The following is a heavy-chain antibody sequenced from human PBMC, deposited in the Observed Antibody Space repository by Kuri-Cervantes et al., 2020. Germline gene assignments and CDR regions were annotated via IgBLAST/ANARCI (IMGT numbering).Heavy chain of an antibody. J-gene: IGHJ4*02. V-gene: IGHV3-33*05. CDR3: ARGLRYFDY. Sequence: GGSLRLSCAASGFTFSSYGMHWVRQAPGKGLEWVAVISYDGSNKYYADSVKGRFTISRDNSKNSLYLQMNSLRAEDTAVYYCARGLRYFDYWGQGTLVTVSS. CDR2: ISYDGSNK. CDR1: GFTFSSYG.